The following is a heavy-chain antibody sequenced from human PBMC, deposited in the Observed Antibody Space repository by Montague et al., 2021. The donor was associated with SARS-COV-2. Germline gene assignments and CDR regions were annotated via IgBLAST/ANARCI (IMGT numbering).Heavy chain of an antibody. D-gene: IGHD3-10*01. CDR2: IYWDDEK. V-gene: IGHV2-5*02. CDR3: AHRSLELLWFGWGY. Sequence: PALVKPTQTLTLTCTFSGFSLSTSGVGVGWIRQPPGKALEWLALIYWDDEKRYSPSLKSRLTITKDTSKNQVVLTMTNMDPVDTATYYCAHRSLELLWFGWGYWGQGTLVTVSS. CDR1: GFSLSTSGVG. J-gene: IGHJ4*02.